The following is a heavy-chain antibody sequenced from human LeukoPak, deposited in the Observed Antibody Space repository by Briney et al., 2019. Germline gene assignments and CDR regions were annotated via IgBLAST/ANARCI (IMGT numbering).Heavy chain of an antibody. CDR3: AKDSEDSSSWYSGWFDP. CDR1: GFTFSSYA. Sequence: SGGSLRLSCAASGFTFSSYAMSWVRQAPGKGLEWVSAISGSGGSTYYADSVKGRFTISRDNSKNTLYLQMNSLRAEDTAVYYCAKDSEDSSSWYSGWFDPWGQGTPVTVSS. CDR2: ISGSGGST. V-gene: IGHV3-23*01. D-gene: IGHD6-13*01. J-gene: IGHJ5*02.